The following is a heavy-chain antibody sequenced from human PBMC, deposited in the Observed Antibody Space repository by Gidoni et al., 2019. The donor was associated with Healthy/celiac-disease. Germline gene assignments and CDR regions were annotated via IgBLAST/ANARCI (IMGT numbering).Heavy chain of an antibody. CDR2: IKSKTDGGTT. CDR3: TTERYCSGGSCYPNWFDP. V-gene: IGHV3-15*01. Sequence: EVQLVESGGGLVKPGGSLRLSCAASGFTFSNAWLSWVRQAPGKGLEWVGRIKSKTDGGTTAYAAPVKGRFTISRDDSKNTLYLQMNSLKTEDTAVYYCTTERYCSGGSCYPNWFDPWGQGTLVTVSS. D-gene: IGHD2-15*01. CDR1: GFTFSNAW. J-gene: IGHJ5*02.